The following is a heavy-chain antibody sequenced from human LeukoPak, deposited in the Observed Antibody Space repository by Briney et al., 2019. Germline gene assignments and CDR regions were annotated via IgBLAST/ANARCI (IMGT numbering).Heavy chain of an antibody. CDR1: GGSFSGYY. J-gene: IGHJ4*02. Sequence: PSETLSHTCAVYGGSFSGYYWSWIRQPPGKGLEWIGEINHSGGTNYNPSLKSRVTISVDTPKNQFSLKLSSVTAADTAVYYCARGRARPGSCTRGCSSTLDYWGQGTLVTVSS. CDR3: ARGRARPGSCTRGCSSTLDY. D-gene: IGHD3-16*01. CDR2: INHSGGT. V-gene: IGHV4-34*01.